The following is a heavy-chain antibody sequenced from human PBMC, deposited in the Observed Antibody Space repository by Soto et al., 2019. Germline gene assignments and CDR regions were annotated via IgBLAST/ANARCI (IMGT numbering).Heavy chain of an antibody. D-gene: IGHD2-15*01. Sequence: EVQLVESGGGLVKPGGSLRLSCAASGFTFSNAWMNWVRQAPGKGLEWVGRIKSKTDGGTTDYAAPVKGGFTISRDDSKNTLYLQMNSLKTEDTAVYYCTTYNQICSGGSCYNDYWGQGTLVTVSS. J-gene: IGHJ4*02. CDR3: TTYNQICSGGSCYNDY. CDR1: GFTFSNAW. CDR2: IKSKTDGGTT. V-gene: IGHV3-15*07.